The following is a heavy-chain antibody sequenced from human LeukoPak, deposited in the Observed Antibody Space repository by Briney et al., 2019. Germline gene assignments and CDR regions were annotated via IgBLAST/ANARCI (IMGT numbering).Heavy chain of an antibody. V-gene: IGHV1-18*01. CDR1: GYTFTSYG. CDR3: AKAPATSCSGVYCYPFDH. CDR2: ISAYNGNT. D-gene: IGHD2-15*01. Sequence: ASVKVSCKASGYTFTSYGISWVRRAPGQGLEWMGWISAYNGNTNYAQKLQGRVTMTTDTSTSTAYMELRSLRSDDTAVYYCAKAPATSCSGVYCYPFDHWGQGTLVTVSS. J-gene: IGHJ4*02.